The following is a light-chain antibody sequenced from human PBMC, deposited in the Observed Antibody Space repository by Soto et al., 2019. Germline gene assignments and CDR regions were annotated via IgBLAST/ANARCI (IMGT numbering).Light chain of an antibody. V-gene: IGLV2-14*01. Sequence: QSAQTQPASVSWSPGHSIAISCTGTSSDVGGYNYVSWYQQHPGKAPKLMIYEVSNRPSGVSNRFSGSKSGDTASLTISGLQAEEEADYYCSSYTSSSNYVFGTGTKVAVL. CDR1: SSDVGGYNY. J-gene: IGLJ1*01. CDR3: SSYTSSSNYV. CDR2: EVS.